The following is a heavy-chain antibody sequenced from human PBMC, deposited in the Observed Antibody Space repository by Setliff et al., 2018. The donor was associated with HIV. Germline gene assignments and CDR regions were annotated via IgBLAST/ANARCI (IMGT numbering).Heavy chain of an antibody. CDR1: GFTVNSGA. J-gene: IGHJ6*02. Sequence: PGGSLRLSCAGSGFTVNSGAMNWVRQAPGKGLEWVSTVGCWGTCTYFADSVKGRFTISADTSKNTLYLQMTRLSAEDTAAYYCARDLDPYFAMAVWGQGTTVTVSS. CDR2: VGCWGTCT. CDR3: ARDLDPYFAMAV. V-gene: IGHV3-23*01.